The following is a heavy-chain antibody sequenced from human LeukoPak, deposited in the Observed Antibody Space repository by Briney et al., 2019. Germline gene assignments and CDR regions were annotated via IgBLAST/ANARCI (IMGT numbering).Heavy chain of an antibody. J-gene: IGHJ5*02. Sequence: PGGSLRLSCAASGFTFSSYWMSWVRQAPGKGLEWVANIKQDGSEKYYVDSVKGRFTISRDNAKNSLYLQMNSLRAEDTAVYYCARVMSSWYNWFDPWGRGTLVTVSS. V-gene: IGHV3-7*01. CDR2: IKQDGSEK. D-gene: IGHD6-13*01. CDR3: ARVMSSWYNWFDP. CDR1: GFTFSSYW.